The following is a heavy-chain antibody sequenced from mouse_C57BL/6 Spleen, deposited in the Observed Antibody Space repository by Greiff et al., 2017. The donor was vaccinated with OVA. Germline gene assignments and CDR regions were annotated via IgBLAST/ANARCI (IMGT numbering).Heavy chain of an antibody. V-gene: IGHV10-3*01. J-gene: IGHJ3*01. CDR1: GFTFNTHA. CDR3: VRDGDGFAY. CDR2: IRSKSSNYAT. D-gene: IGHD3-3*01. Sequence: EGHPGESGGGMVQPKGSLKTSSAAFGFTFNTHATPWVRQAPGKGLEWVARIRSKSSNYATYYADSVKDRFTISRDDSQSMLYLQMNNLKTEDTAMYYCVRDGDGFAYWGQGTLVTVSA.